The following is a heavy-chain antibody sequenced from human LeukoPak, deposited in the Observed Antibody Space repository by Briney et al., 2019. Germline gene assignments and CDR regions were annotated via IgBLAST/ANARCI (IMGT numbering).Heavy chain of an antibody. Sequence: PGGSLRLSCAASGFTFSSYSMNWVRQAPGKGLEWVSYISSSSSTIYYADSVKGRFTISRDNAKSSLYLQMNSLRDEDTAVYYCARDRRQGVISRFDYWGQGTLVTVSS. CDR3: ARDRRQGVISRFDY. V-gene: IGHV3-48*02. J-gene: IGHJ4*02. CDR1: GFTFSSYS. CDR2: ISSSSSTI. D-gene: IGHD3-10*01.